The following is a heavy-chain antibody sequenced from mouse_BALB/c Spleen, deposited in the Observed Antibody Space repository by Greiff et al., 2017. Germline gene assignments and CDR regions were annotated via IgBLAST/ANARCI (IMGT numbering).Heavy chain of an antibody. CDR2: ISYDGSN. D-gene: IGHD1-1*01. J-gene: IGHJ2*01. Sequence: EVKLQESGPGLVKPSQSLSLTCSVTGYSITSGYYWNWIRQFPGNKLEWMGYISYDGSNNYNPSLKNRISITRDTSKNQFFLKLNSVTTEDTATYYCARGGIITTVVEDYFDYWGQGTTLTVSS. CDR1: GYSITSGYY. CDR3: ARGGIITTVVEDYFDY. V-gene: IGHV3-6*02.